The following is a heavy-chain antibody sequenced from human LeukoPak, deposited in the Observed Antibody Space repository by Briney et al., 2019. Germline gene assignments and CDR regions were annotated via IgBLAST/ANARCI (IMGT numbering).Heavy chain of an antibody. CDR3: ARDTTYYYDGGSSGPHYFDY. Sequence: SGGSLRLSCAASGFTFSSYAMYWARQAPGKGPEWLAVISYDGGITHYADSVKDRFTISRDNSKNTLFLQLNSLRGDDTAVYYCARDTTYYYDGGSSGPHYFDYWGQGTLVTVSS. D-gene: IGHD3-10*01. CDR1: GFTFSSYA. J-gene: IGHJ4*02. CDR2: ISYDGGIT. V-gene: IGHV3-30*01.